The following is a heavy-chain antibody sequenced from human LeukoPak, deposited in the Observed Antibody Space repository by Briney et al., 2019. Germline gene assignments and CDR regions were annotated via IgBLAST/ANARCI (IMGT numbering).Heavy chain of an antibody. D-gene: IGHD5-18*01. J-gene: IGHJ4*02. CDR2: INPSGGST. CDR3: ARVDTAMAPPFGY. Sequence: ASVTVSCKASGYTXTSYYMHGVRQAPGQGLEWMGIINPSGGSTSYAQKFQGRVTMTRDTSTSTVYMELSSLRSEDTAVYYCARVDTAMAPPFGYWGQGTLVTVSS. CDR1: GYTXTSYY. V-gene: IGHV1-46*01.